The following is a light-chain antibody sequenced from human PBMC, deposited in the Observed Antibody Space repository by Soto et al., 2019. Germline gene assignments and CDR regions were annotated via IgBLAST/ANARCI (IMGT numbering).Light chain of an antibody. J-gene: IGKJ1*01. Sequence: DIQMTQSPSTLSASVGDRVTITCRASQSISSWLAWYQQKPGKAPKLLIYDASSLESGVPSRFSGSGSGTEFPLTISSLQPDDFATYYCKQYTEWTFGQGTKVEIK. CDR1: QSISSW. CDR2: DAS. CDR3: KQYTEWT. V-gene: IGKV1-5*01.